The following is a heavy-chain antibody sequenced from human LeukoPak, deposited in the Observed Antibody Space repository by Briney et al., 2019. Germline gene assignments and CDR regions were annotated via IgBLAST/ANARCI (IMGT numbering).Heavy chain of an antibody. J-gene: IGHJ5*02. Sequence: GGSLRLSCAASGFTFSSYSMNWVRQAPGKGLEWVSKISSSSSTIYYADSVKGRFTISRDNAKNSLYLQMNSLRAEDTAVYYCARLIAAAALNNWFDPWGQGTLVTVSS. CDR2: ISSSSSTI. CDR1: GFTFSSYS. CDR3: ARLIAAAALNNWFDP. V-gene: IGHV3-48*04. D-gene: IGHD6-13*01.